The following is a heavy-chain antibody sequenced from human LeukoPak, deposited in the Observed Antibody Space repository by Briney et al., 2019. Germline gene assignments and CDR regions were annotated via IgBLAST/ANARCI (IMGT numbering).Heavy chain of an antibody. CDR3: ARDCAGSWYGDAFDI. V-gene: IGHV1-18*01. Sequence: APVKVSCTASGYTFTSYGISWVRQAPGQGLEWMGWISAYNGNTNYAQKLQGRVTMTTGTSTSTAYMELRSLRSDDTAVYYCARDCAGSWYGDAFDIWGQGTMVTVSS. CDR1: GYTFTSYG. CDR2: ISAYNGNT. D-gene: IGHD6-13*01. J-gene: IGHJ3*02.